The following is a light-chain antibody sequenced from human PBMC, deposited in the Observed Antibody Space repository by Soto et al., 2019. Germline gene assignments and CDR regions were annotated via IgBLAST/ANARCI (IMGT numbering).Light chain of an antibody. Sequence: IVXTQSPGALSLSPGERATLSCRASQSVSSSYLVWYQQRPGQPPRLLIYGTSNRAAGIPDRFTGTGSGTDFTLTIYRLEPEDSAVYYCQQYGSSALTFGGGTKV. CDR1: QSVSSSY. CDR2: GTS. J-gene: IGKJ4*01. CDR3: QQYGSSALT. V-gene: IGKV3-20*01.